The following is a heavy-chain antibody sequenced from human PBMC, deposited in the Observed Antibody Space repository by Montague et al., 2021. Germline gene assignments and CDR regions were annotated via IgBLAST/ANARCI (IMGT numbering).Heavy chain of an antibody. J-gene: IGHJ4*02. V-gene: IGHV3-48*02. CDR3: VRDPEGGNNFDC. D-gene: IGHD4-23*01. CDR2: ISSSRTII. Sequence: SLRLSCAGSGFIFTTYGMNWVRQAPGKGLEWVSYISSSRTIINYVDSVRGRFTIFRDNAKNTVYLQMNSLRDEDTAMYYCVRDPEGGNNFDCWGQGTLVTVSS. CDR1: GFIFTTYG.